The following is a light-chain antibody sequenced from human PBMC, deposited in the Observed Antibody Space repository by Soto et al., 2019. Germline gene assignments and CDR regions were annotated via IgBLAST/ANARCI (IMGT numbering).Light chain of an antibody. CDR1: SSDIGAYNF. J-gene: IGLJ1*01. CDR3: SSYTRSDTYV. V-gene: IGLV2-14*03. Sequence: QSALTQPASVSGSPGQSITISCTGTSSDIGAYNFVSWYQQHPGKAPKLMIYDVANRPSGVSNRFSGSKSGNTASLTISGLQSEDEADYYCSSYTRSDTYVFGTGTKLPV. CDR2: DVA.